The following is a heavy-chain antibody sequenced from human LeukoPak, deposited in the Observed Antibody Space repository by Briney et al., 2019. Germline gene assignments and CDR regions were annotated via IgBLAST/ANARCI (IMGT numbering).Heavy chain of an antibody. CDR3: ASQPAAADVDY. CDR2: IKQDGSAK. V-gene: IGHV3-7*03. Sequence: GGSLRLSCAASGFRFSRYWMTWVRQAPGKGLEWVANIKQDGSAKSYVDSVKGRFTISRDSAKNSLYLQMNSLRDDDTGVYYCASQPAAADVDYWGQGTLVTVSS. J-gene: IGHJ4*02. D-gene: IGHD2-2*01. CDR1: GFRFSRYW.